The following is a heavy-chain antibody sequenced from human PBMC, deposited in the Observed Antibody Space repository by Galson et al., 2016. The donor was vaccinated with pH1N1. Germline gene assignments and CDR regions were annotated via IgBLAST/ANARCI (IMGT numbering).Heavy chain of an antibody. CDR1: GFTFNNYA. V-gene: IGHV3-23*01. D-gene: IGHD1-7*01. Sequence: SLRLSCAASGFTFNNYAMSWVRQAPGKGLEWVSIITNRGRTYYADSVKGRFTISRGNSKNTLYLQMSSLRAEDTALYYCARTSEDFADVDLRVFYYYGMDVWGQGTTVTVSS. CDR3: ARTSEDFADVDLRVFYYYGMDV. CDR2: ITNRGRT. J-gene: IGHJ6*02.